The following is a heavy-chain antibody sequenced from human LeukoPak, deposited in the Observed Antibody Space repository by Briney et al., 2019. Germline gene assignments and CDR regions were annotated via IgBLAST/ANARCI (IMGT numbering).Heavy chain of an antibody. CDR2: IEHSGST. Sequence: SETLSLTCAVYGGSFTGYYWNWIRQPPGKGLEWIGEIEHSGSTKYNPSLRSRVTISVDTSKNQFSLKLSSVTAADTAVYYCARGSRYCSSTSCHHFDYWGQGTLVTVSS. J-gene: IGHJ4*02. CDR3: ARGSRYCSSTSCHHFDY. CDR1: GGSFTGYY. V-gene: IGHV4-34*01. D-gene: IGHD2-2*01.